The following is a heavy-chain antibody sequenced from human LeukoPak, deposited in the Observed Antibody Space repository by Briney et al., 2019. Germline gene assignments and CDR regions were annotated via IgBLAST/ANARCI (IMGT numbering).Heavy chain of an antibody. CDR3: ARGYYDSSGYYPYIYYFDY. D-gene: IGHD3-22*01. J-gene: IGHJ4*02. V-gene: IGHV3-33*01. Sequence: GGSLRLSCAASGFTFSSYGMHWVRQAPGKGLEWVAVIWYDGSNKYYADSVKGRFTISRDNSKNTLYLQMNSLRAEDTAVYYCARGYYDSSGYYPYIYYFDYWGQGTLVTVSS. CDR2: IWYDGSNK. CDR1: GFTFSSYG.